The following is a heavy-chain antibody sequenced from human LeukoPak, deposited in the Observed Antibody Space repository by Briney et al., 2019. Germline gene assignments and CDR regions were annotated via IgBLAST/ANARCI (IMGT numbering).Heavy chain of an antibody. CDR3: AKRQRAAAGQTYQYYFDY. D-gene: IGHD6-13*01. V-gene: IGHV3-23*01. CDR1: GFTFSSYA. CDR2: ISGSGGST. Sequence: PGGSLRLSCAASGFTFSSYAMSWVRQAPGKGLEWVSAISGSGGSTYYADSVKGRFTISRDNSKNTLYLQMNSLRAEDTAVYYCAKRQRAAAGQTYQYYFDYWGQGTLVTVSS. J-gene: IGHJ4*02.